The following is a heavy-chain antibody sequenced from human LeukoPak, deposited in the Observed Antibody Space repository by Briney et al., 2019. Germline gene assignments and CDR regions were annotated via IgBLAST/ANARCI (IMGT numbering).Heavy chain of an antibody. CDR3: SRTSGRNRGLFDY. Sequence: SETLSLTCTVSGGSISSYYWSWIRQPAGKGLEWIGRIYSSGSDNYNPSLKNRFTMSLDTSRSQFSLNLRSVTAADTAVYFCSRTSGRNRGLFDYWGQGILVTVSS. V-gene: IGHV4-4*07. J-gene: IGHJ4*02. CDR1: GGSISSYY. CDR2: IYSSGSD. D-gene: IGHD1-26*01.